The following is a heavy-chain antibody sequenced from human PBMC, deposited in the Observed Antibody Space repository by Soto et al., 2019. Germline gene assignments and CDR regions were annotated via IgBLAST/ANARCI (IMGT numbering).Heavy chain of an antibody. V-gene: IGHV4-59*08. CDR1: GVSISSYY. Sequence: SETLSLTCTVSGVSISSYYWIWIRQPPGKGLEWIGYIYYSGSTNYSPSLKSRVTISVDTSKNQFSLKLSSVTAADTAVYYCARHPSDFWFDPWGQGTLVTVSS. J-gene: IGHJ5*02. CDR3: ARHPSDFWFDP. CDR2: IYYSGST. D-gene: IGHD2-21*02.